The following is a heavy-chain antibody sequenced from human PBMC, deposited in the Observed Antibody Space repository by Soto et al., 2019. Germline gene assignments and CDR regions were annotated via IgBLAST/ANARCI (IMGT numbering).Heavy chain of an antibody. V-gene: IGHV1-69*02. J-gene: IGHJ5*02. CDR3: ARAIDCSSTSCPRGWFDP. Sequence: GASVKVSCKASGGTFSSYTISWVRQAPGQRLEWMGRIIPILGIANYAQKFQGRVTITADKSTSTAYMELSSLRSEDTAVYYCARAIDCSSTSCPRGWFDPWGQGTLVTVSS. D-gene: IGHD2-2*01. CDR2: IIPILGIA. CDR1: GGTFSSYT.